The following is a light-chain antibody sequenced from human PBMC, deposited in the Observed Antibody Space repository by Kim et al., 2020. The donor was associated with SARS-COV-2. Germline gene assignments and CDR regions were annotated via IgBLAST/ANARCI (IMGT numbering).Light chain of an antibody. Sequence: QSVLTQPPAASGTPGQRVTISCSGSNSNIGSNSVNWYQQLPGTAPKLLIYVNNQRPSGVPDRFSGSKSGTSASLAISGLQSEDEADYHCAAWDDSLTGWVFGGGTQLTVL. CDR3: AAWDDSLTGWV. CDR1: NSNIGSNS. V-gene: IGLV1-44*01. CDR2: VNN. J-gene: IGLJ3*02.